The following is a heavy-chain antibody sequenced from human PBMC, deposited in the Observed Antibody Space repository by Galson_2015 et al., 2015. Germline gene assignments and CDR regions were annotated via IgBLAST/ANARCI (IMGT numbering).Heavy chain of an antibody. D-gene: IGHD2-21*02. CDR3: ARDRAYCGGDCYYDAFDI. CDR2: INSDGSST. Sequence: SLRLSCAASGFTFSSYWMHWVRQAPGKGLVWVSRINSDGSSTNFADSVKGRFTISRDNPKNTLYLQMNSLGAEDTAVYYCARDRAYCGGDCYYDAFDIWGQGTMVTVSS. J-gene: IGHJ3*02. V-gene: IGHV3-74*01. CDR1: GFTFSSYW.